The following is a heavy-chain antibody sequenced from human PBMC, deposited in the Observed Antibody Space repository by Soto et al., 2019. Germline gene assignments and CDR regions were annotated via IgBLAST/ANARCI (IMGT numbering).Heavy chain of an antibody. J-gene: IGHJ5*02. D-gene: IGHD2-21*02. CDR3: ARHRHIVVVTAIDWFDP. Sequence: KPSETLSLTCTVSGGSISSSSYYWGWIRQPPGKGLEWIGSIYYSGSTYYNPSLKSRVTISVDTSKNQFSLKLSSVTAADTAVYYCARHRHIVVVTAIDWFDPWGQGTLVTVSS. CDR1: GGSISSSSYY. CDR2: IYYSGST. V-gene: IGHV4-39*01.